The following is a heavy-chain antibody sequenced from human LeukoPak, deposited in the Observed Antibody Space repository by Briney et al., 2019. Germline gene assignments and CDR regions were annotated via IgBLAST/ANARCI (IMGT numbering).Heavy chain of an antibody. Sequence: ASVKVSCKASGGTFSSYAISWVRQAPGQGLEWMGGIIPNFGTANYAQKFQGRVTITTDESTSTAYMELSSLRSEDTAVYYCAREVGIAAPYFDYWGQGTLVTVSS. D-gene: IGHD6-6*01. J-gene: IGHJ4*02. V-gene: IGHV1-69*05. CDR3: AREVGIAAPYFDY. CDR1: GGTFSSYA. CDR2: IIPNFGTA.